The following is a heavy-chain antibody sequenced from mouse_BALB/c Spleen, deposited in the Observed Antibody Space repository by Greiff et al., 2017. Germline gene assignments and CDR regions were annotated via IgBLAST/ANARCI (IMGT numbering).Heavy chain of an antibody. V-gene: IGHV3-6*02. J-gene: IGHJ3*01. CDR2: ISYDGSN. CDR1: GYSITSGYY. CDR3: ATILRLRVGFAD. D-gene: IGHD1-2*01. Sequence: EVKVEESGPGLVKPSQSLSLTCSVTGYSITSGYYWNWIRQFPGNKLEWMGYISYDGSNNYNPSLKNRISITRDTSKNQFFLKLNSVTTEDTATYYCATILRLRVGFADWGQGTLVTVSA.